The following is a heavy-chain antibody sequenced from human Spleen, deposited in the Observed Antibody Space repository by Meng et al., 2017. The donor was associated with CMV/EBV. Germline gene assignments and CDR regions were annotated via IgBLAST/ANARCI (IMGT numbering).Heavy chain of an antibody. V-gene: IGHV3-23*01. Sequence: GGSLRLSCAASGFTVSSNYMSWVRQAPGKGLEWVSAISGSGGSTYYADSVKGRFTISRDNSKNTLYLQMNSLRAEDTAVYYCASYDFWSGGLDYWGQGTLVTVSS. J-gene: IGHJ4*02. CDR3: ASYDFWSGGLDY. CDR1: GFTVSSNY. D-gene: IGHD3-3*01. CDR2: ISGSGGST.